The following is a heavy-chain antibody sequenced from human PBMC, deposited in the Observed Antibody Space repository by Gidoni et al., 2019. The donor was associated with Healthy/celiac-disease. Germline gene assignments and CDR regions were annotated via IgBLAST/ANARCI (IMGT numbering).Heavy chain of an antibody. Sequence: QVQLVESGGGVVQPGRSLRLSCAASGFTFSSYGMHWVRQAPGKGLEWVAVISYDGSNKYYADSVKGRFTISRDNSKNTLYLKMNSLRAEDTAVYYCAKPGDWGIAAADQYYFDYWGQGTLVTVSS. CDR1: GFTFSSYG. D-gene: IGHD6-13*01. J-gene: IGHJ4*02. CDR2: ISYDGSNK. CDR3: AKPGDWGIAAADQYYFDY. V-gene: IGHV3-30*18.